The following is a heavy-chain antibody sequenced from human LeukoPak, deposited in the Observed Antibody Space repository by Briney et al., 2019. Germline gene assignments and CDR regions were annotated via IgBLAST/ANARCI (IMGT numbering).Heavy chain of an antibody. Sequence: GGSLRLSCAASGFTFSSYSMNWVRQAPGKGLEWVSSISSSSSYIYYADSVKGRFTISRDNAKNSLYLRMNSLRAEDTAVYYCARGRVVPYYFDYWGQGTLVTVSS. V-gene: IGHV3-21*01. CDR3: ARGRVVPYYFDY. D-gene: IGHD6-6*01. CDR2: ISSSSSYI. CDR1: GFTFSSYS. J-gene: IGHJ4*02.